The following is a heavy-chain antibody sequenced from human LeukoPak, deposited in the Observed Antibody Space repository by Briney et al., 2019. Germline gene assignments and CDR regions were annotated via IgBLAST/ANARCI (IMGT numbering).Heavy chain of an antibody. V-gene: IGHV4-4*09. J-gene: IGHJ3*02. CDR2: IYTSGST. CDR3: ARLGDSLGGAFDI. CDR1: GGSISGYY. Sequence: SETLSLTCTVSGGSISGYYWSWIRQPPGKGLEWIGYIYTSGSTNYNPSLKSRVTISVDTSKNQFSLKLSSVTAADTAVYYCARLGDSLGGAFDIWGQGTMVTVSS. D-gene: IGHD3-16*01.